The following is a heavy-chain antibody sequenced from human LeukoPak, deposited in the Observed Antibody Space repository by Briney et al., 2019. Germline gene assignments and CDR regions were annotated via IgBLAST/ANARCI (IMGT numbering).Heavy chain of an antibody. D-gene: IGHD5-18*01. Sequence: SETLSLTCTVSGGSISSYYRRWIRQPPGKGLEWIGYIYYSGSTNYNPSLKSRVTLSVDTSKNQFSLKLSSVTAADTAVYYCARAGGIQLWLDYWGQGTLVTVSS. J-gene: IGHJ4*02. V-gene: IGHV4-59*01. CDR3: ARAGGIQLWLDY. CDR1: GGSISSYY. CDR2: IYYSGST.